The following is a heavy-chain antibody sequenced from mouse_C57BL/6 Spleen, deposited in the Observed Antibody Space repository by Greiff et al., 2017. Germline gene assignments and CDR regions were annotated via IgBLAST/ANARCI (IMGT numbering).Heavy chain of an antibody. CDR2: IDPYDSYT. V-gene: IGHV1-69*01. J-gene: IGHJ2*01. Sequence: VQLQQPGAELVLPGASVKLSCKASGYTFPSYWMHWVKQRPGQGLEWIGEIDPYDSYTNYNQKFKGKSTFTVDKSSSTAYLQLSRLTSEDSAVYYCARSYYYGSSYGDCWGQGTTLTVSS. CDR3: ARSYYYGSSYGDC. CDR1: GYTFPSYW. D-gene: IGHD1-1*01.